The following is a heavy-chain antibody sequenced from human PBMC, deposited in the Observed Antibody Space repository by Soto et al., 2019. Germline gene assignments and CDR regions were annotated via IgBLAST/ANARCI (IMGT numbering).Heavy chain of an antibody. D-gene: IGHD6-19*01. CDR3: ARVRHGGWLAYYYYYGMDV. J-gene: IGHJ6*02. V-gene: IGHV4-34*01. Sequence: SETLSLTCAVYGASLSDYYWSWIRQPPGKGLEWIGEINHSGSTNYNPSLKSRVTISVDTSKNQFSLKLSSVTAADTAVYYCARVRHGGWLAYYYYYGMDVWGQGTTVTVSS. CDR1: GASLSDYY. CDR2: INHSGST.